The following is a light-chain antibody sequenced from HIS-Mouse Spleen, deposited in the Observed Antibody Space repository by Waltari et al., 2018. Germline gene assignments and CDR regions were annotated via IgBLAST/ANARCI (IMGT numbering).Light chain of an antibody. CDR1: QGISSA. J-gene: IGKJ4*02. V-gene: IGKV1-13*02. CDR3: QQFNRYPALT. Sequence: AIQLTQSPSSLSASVGDRVTITCRASQGISSALAWYQQKPGKAPKLLIYDASSLESGAPSRFSGSGSGTDFTLTSSSLQPEDFATYYGQQFNRYPALTFGGGTKVEIK. CDR2: DAS.